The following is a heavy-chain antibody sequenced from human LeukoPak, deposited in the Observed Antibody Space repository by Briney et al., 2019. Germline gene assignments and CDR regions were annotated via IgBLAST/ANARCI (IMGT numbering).Heavy chain of an antibody. J-gene: IGHJ3*02. D-gene: IGHD3-9*01. CDR2: IHPSRGST. V-gene: IGHV1-46*01. Sequence: GASVKVSCKASGYTFTSYYMHWVRQAPGQGLEWMGRIHPSRGSTIYAQNFQGRVTMTRDTSTSTVSMEVSSLRSEDTAVYYCATGIANDILSREPFDSWGQGTMVTVSS. CDR3: ATGIANDILSREPFDS. CDR1: GYTFTSYY.